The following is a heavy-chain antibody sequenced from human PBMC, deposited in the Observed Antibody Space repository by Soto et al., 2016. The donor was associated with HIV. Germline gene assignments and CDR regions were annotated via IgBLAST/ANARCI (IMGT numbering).Heavy chain of an antibody. D-gene: IGHD3-9*01. CDR1: GYTFRSYV. CDR2: IKPDTGGT. Sequence: QVQLVQSGPEVKKPGASVKVSCKTSGYTFRSYVISWVRQAPGQGLEWMGWIKPDTGGTNYAQKFQGRVTMTRDTSISAAYMELSRLRSDDTAVYYCALTYLYGMDVWGQGTTVTVSS. J-gene: IGHJ6*02. CDR3: ALTYLYGMDV. V-gene: IGHV1-2*02.